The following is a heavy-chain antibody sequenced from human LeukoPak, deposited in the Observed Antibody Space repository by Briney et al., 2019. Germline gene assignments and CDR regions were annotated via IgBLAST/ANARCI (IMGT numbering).Heavy chain of an antibody. Sequence: PGGSLRLSCAASGFTVSSNYMSWVRQAPGKGLEWVSVIYSGGSTYYADSVKGRFTISRDNSKNTLYLQMNSLGAEDTAVYYCATEIRYYYDSSGLAWGQGTMVTVSS. J-gene: IGHJ3*01. D-gene: IGHD3-22*01. CDR1: GFTVSSNY. CDR2: IYSGGST. CDR3: ATEIRYYYDSSGLA. V-gene: IGHV3-53*01.